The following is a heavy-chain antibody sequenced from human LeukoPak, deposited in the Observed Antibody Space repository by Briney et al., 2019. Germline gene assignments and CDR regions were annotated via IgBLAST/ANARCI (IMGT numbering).Heavy chain of an antibody. CDR1: GFTFSSYG. D-gene: IGHD5-24*01. CDR3: VRDGDAYNFDF. Sequence: GGSLRLSCAASGFTFSSYGMHWVRQAPGKGLEWVSRIKYDGSYTNYADSVKGRFTISRDNARNTLSLHMISLRAEDTAVYFCVRDGDAYNFDFWGQGVLVTVSS. J-gene: IGHJ4*02. V-gene: IGHV3-74*01. CDR2: IKYDGSYT.